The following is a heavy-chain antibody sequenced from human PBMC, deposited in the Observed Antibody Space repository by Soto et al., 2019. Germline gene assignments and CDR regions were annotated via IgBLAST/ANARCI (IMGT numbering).Heavy chain of an antibody. Sequence: QVQLVESGGGADQPGGSRRLSCAASEFTFSNYAMDWVRQAPGTGLQWLAVISYDGNNKYYADSVEGRFTISRDNSKNTVYLQMNSLRLEDTAVYYCARGPSYSDTYFDHWGQGTLVTVSS. V-gene: IGHV3-30*03. CDR2: ISYDGNNK. CDR3: ARGPSYSDTYFDH. J-gene: IGHJ4*02. D-gene: IGHD4-17*01. CDR1: EFTFSNYA.